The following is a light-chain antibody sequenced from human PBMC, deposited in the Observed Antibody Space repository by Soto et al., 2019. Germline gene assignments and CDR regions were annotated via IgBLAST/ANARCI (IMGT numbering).Light chain of an antibody. CDR2: GAS. V-gene: IGKV3-15*01. Sequence: EIVMTQAPATLSGSPGERATLSCRASQSVSSNLACYQQKPGQAPRLLIYGASTRATGIPARFSGSGSGTEFTLTISSLQSEDFAVYYCQQYNNWPLTFGGGTKVEIK. J-gene: IGKJ4*02. CDR3: QQYNNWPLT. CDR1: QSVSSN.